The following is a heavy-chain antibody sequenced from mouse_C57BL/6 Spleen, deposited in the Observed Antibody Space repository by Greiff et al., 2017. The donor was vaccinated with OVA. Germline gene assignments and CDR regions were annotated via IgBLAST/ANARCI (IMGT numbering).Heavy chain of an antibody. CDR2: IRNDGSN. J-gene: IGHJ3*01. V-gene: IGHV3-6*01. Sequence: EVKLMESGPGLVKPSQSLSLPCSATGYSITSGYYCNWIRQFPGNKLEWMGYIRNDGSNNYNPSLKNPISITRDTSKNQFFLKLKSVTTEDTATYDGARDRGEYDEAWFAYWGQGTLVTVSA. D-gene: IGHD2-14*01. CDR3: ARDRGEYDEAWFAY. CDR1: GYSITSGYY.